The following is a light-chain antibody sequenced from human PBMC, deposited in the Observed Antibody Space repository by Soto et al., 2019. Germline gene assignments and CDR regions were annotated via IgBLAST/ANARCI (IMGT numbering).Light chain of an antibody. V-gene: IGKV1-39*01. CDR1: QTISIY. CDR3: QQSYTTLYT. Sequence: DIQMTQSPSSLSASVGDRVTITCRASQTISIYLNWYQQKPGKAPKILIYAASSLQSGVPSRFSGSGSVTDFTLTISSLQPEDFATYYCQQSYTTLYTFGQGTKLEIK. CDR2: AAS. J-gene: IGKJ2*01.